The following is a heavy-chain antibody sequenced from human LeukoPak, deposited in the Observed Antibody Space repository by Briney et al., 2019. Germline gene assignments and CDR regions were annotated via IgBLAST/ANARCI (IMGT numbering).Heavy chain of an antibody. Sequence: SETLSLTCTVSGGSISSGGYYWSWIRQHPGKGLEWIGYIYYSGSTYYNPSLKSRVTISVDTSKNQFSLKLSSVTAADTAVYYCARGYSSGGSCYSGFRHAFDIWGQGTMVTVSS. V-gene: IGHV4-31*03. CDR2: IYYSGST. D-gene: IGHD2-15*01. J-gene: IGHJ3*02. CDR3: ARGYSSGGSCYSGFRHAFDI. CDR1: GGSISSGGYY.